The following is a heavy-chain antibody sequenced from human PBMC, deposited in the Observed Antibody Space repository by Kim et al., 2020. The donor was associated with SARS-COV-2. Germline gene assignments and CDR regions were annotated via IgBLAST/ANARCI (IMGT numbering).Heavy chain of an antibody. D-gene: IGHD5-12*01. J-gene: IGHJ4*02. CDR1: GGSISSSSYY. CDR2: IYYSGST. CDR3: ARHLRRGLQLSAQTFDY. Sequence: SETLSLTCTVSGGSISSSSYYWSWIRQPPGKGLEGIGSIYYSGSTYYNPSLKSRVSISVDTSKNQFPLKLRSVTAADTAVYYCARHLRRGLQLSAQTFDYWGEGTLVTVSS. V-gene: IGHV4-39*01.